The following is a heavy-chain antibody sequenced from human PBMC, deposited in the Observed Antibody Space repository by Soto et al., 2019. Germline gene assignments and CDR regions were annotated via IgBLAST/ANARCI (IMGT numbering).Heavy chain of an antibody. CDR2: ISYDGSNQ. CDR1: GFTFSSYG. V-gene: IGHV3-30*18. D-gene: IGHD3-9*01. J-gene: IGHJ6*03. CDR3: AKDDYDILTGYYNYYYYYMDV. Sequence: QVQLVESGGGVVQPGRSLRLSCAASGFTFSSYGMHWFRQAPGKGLEWVEVISYDGSNQYYADSVKGRFTISRDNSKNTLYMQMNSLRAEDTAVYYCAKDDYDILTGYYNYYYYYMDVWGKGTTVTVSS.